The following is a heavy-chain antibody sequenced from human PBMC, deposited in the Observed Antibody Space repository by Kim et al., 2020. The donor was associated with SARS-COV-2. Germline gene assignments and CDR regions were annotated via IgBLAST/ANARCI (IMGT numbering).Heavy chain of an antibody. CDR3: ARGYPLFVVATIRSPAGMDV. D-gene: IGHD5-12*01. V-gene: IGHV4-34*01. J-gene: IGHJ6*02. CDR1: GGSFSGYY. CDR2: INHSGST. Sequence: SETLSLTCAVYGGSFSGYYWSWIRQPPGKGLEWIGEINHSGSTNYNPSLKSRVTISVDTSKNQFSLKLSSVTAADTAVYYCARGYPLFVVATIRSPAGMDVWGQGTTVTVSS.